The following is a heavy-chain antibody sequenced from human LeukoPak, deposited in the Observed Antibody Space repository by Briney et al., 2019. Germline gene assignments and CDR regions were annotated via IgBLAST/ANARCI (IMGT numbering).Heavy chain of an antibody. CDR1: GFTFSSYG. CDR3: AKPTRGSGSFLIDF. Sequence: GRSLRLSCAASGFTFSSYGMHWARQAPGKGLEWVAVIWDDGSSKYYGDSVKGRSTISRDNSKNTLYLQMNSLRAEDTAVYYCAKPTRGSGSFLIDFWGQGTLVTVSS. CDR2: IWDDGSSK. J-gene: IGHJ4*02. D-gene: IGHD1-26*01. V-gene: IGHV3-33*06.